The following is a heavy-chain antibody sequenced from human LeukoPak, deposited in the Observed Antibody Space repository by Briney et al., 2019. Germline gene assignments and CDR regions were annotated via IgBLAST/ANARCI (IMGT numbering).Heavy chain of an antibody. J-gene: IGHJ4*02. CDR3: AKDRSCTNDVCHGDFDY. CDR2: ISGSGGST. CDR1: GFTFSSYA. Sequence: GRSLRLSCAASGFTFSSYAMGWVRQAPGKGLEWVSAISGSGGSTYYADSVKGRFTISRDNSKNKEYLQMTSLRAEDTAVYYCAKDRSCTNDVCHGDFDYWGQGTLVTVSS. D-gene: IGHD2-8*01. V-gene: IGHV3-23*01.